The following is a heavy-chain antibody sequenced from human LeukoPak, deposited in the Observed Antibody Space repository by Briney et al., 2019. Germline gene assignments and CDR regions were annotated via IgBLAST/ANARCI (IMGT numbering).Heavy chain of an antibody. CDR3: ARVNINNWHSCDY. J-gene: IGHJ4*02. Sequence: PFETLSLTCAVSGGSISSNNWWGWVRQPPGKGLEWIGEIYHSGSPNYNPSLTSRVTISVDKSRNHFSLNLSSVTAADTAVYYCARVNINNWHSCDYWGQGTLVTVSS. CDR2: IYHSGSP. CDR1: GGSISSNNW. D-gene: IGHD1-1*01. V-gene: IGHV4-4*02.